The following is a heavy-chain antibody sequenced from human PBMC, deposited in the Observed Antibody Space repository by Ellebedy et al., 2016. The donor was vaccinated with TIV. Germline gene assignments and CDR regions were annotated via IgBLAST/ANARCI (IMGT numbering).Heavy chain of an antibody. D-gene: IGHD6-6*01. CDR3: AKYRIYSRSTGGGDC. V-gene: IGHV3-30*04. CDR2: ISYDGSNK. Sequence: GESLKISCAASGFPFDSYVMNWVRQAPGKGLEWVALISYDGSNKYFADSVQGRFTISRDNSKNTLYLEMNSLRAEETALYYCAKYRIYSRSTGGGDCWGQGTLVTVSS. CDR1: GFPFDSYV. J-gene: IGHJ4*02.